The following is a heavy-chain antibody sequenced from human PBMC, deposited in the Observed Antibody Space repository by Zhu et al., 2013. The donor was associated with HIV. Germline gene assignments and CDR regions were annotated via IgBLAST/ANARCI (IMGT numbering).Heavy chain of an antibody. D-gene: IGHD5-18*01. CDR3: ARSSWRNSYGYSGDS. Sequence: QVQLVQSGAEVKKPGASVKVSCKAPAYTFTNYGFSWVRQAPGQGLEWMGWISAYNGHTNYAQKVQGRVTMTTDTYTSTAYMELRSLRSDDTAVYYCARSSWRNSYGYSGDSWGQGTLVTVSS. CDR2: ISAYNGHT. CDR1: AYTFTNYG. V-gene: IGHV1-18*01. J-gene: IGHJ4*02.